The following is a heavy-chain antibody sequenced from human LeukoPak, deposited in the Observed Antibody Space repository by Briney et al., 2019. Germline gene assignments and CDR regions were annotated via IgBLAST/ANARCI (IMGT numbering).Heavy chain of an antibody. CDR1: GGSISSYY. D-gene: IGHD3-10*01. J-gene: IGHJ3*02. Sequence: SETLSLTCAVSGGSISSYYWSWIRQPPGKRLEWIGYIHYSGSTNYNPSLKSRVTMSVDTSKNQFSLKLSSVTAADTAVYYCARHRAAGILDAFNIWGKGTMVTVSS. V-gene: IGHV4-59*08. CDR2: IHYSGST. CDR3: ARHRAAGILDAFNI.